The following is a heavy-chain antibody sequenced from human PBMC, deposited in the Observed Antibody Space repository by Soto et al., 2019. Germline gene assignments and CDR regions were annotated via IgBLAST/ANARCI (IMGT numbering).Heavy chain of an antibody. D-gene: IGHD6-19*01. CDR3: AKYGGLAVAGPHAFDI. CDR1: GFTFSSYA. CDR2: ISGSGGST. V-gene: IGHV3-23*01. Sequence: GGSPRLSCAASGFTFSSYAMSWVRQAPGKGLEWVSAISGSGGSTYYADSVKGRFTISRDNSKNTLYLQMNSLRAEDTAVYYCAKYGGLAVAGPHAFDIWGQGTMVTVSS. J-gene: IGHJ3*02.